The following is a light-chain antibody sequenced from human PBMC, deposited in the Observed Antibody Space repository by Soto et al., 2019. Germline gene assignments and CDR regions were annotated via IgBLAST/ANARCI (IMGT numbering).Light chain of an antibody. CDR1: QSVSSSD. J-gene: IGKJ2*01. V-gene: IGKV3-20*01. CDR2: GAS. CDR3: QQYGRSPPFT. Sequence: EIVLTQSPGTLSLSPGERATLSCRASQSVSSSDIAWYQQNPGQAPRLRIYGASSRATGIPDRFSGSGSGTDFTLTISRLEPEDFAVYFCQQYGRSPPFTFGQGTKVEIK.